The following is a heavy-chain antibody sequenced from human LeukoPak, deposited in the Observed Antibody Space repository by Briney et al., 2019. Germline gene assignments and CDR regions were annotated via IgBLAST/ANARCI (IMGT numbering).Heavy chain of an antibody. V-gene: IGHV3-21*01. J-gene: IGHJ6*04. CDR2: ITSSGTYI. CDR3: AELGITMIGGV. Sequence: PGGSLRLSCAASEFSFGSNYMTWVRQAPGKALEWVSSITSSGTYIFYADSVKGRFTISRDNAKNSLYLQMNSLRAEDTAVYYCAELGITMIGGVWGKGTTVTISS. CDR1: EFSFGSNY. D-gene: IGHD3-10*02.